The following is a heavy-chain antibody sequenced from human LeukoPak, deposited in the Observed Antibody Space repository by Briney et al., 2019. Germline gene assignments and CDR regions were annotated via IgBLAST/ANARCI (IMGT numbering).Heavy chain of an antibody. V-gene: IGHV5-51*01. CDR2: IYPGDSDT. Sequence: GESLKISCKGSGYSFTSYWIGWVRQMPGKGLEWMGIIYPGDSDTRYSPSFQGQVTISADKSISTAYLLWSSLKASDTAIYYCARGGDFWSGRNAFDIWGQGTIVTVSS. D-gene: IGHD3-3*01. J-gene: IGHJ3*02. CDR1: GYSFTSYW. CDR3: ARGGDFWSGRNAFDI.